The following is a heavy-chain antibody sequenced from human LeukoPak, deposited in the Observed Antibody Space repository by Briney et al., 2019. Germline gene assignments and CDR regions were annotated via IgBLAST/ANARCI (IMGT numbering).Heavy chain of an antibody. CDR3: ARDATRGIGGSYDFDF. CDR2: INPSRGST. V-gene: IGHV1-46*01. Sequence: ASVKVSCKASGYTFSSYYMHWVRRAPGQGLEWMGIINPSRGSTSYAPKFQGRVTMTRDTSSSTVHMELRGLRSDDTAVYYCARDATRGIGGSYDFDFWGQGTLVTVSS. J-gene: IGHJ4*02. CDR1: GYTFSSYY. D-gene: IGHD3-16*01.